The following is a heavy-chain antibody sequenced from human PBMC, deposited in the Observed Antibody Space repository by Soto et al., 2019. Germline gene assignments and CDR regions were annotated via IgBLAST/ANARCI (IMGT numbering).Heavy chain of an antibody. CDR1: GFTFSSYH. CDR3: ARVRNYDYVWGSYRYPEANYYGMDV. CDR2: IGTAGDT. D-gene: IGHD3-16*02. Sequence: PGESLRLSCASSGFTFSSYHMHLFRQATGKGLEWVSAIGTAGDTYYPGSVKGRFTISRENAKNSLYLQMNSLRAEDTAVYYCARVRNYDYVWGSYRYPEANYYGMDVWGQGT. J-gene: IGHJ6*02. V-gene: IGHV3-13*01.